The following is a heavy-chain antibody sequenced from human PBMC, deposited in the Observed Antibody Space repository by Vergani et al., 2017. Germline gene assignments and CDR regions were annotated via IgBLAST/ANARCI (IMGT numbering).Heavy chain of an antibody. Sequence: EVQLLESGGGLVQPGGSLRLSCAASGFTFSSYAMSWVRQPPGKGLEWVSAISGSGGSTYYADSVKGRFTISRDNSKNTLYLQMNIRRAEDTAVYYCAKKGGVAVAGFFDDWGQGSLVTVSS. CDR1: GFTFSSYA. J-gene: IGHJ4*02. V-gene: IGHV3-23*01. CDR3: AKKGGVAVAGFFDD. D-gene: IGHD6-19*01. CDR2: ISGSGGST.